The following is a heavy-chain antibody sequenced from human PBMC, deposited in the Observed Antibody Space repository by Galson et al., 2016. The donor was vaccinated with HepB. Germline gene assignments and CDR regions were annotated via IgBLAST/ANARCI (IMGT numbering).Heavy chain of an antibody. CDR1: EFTFSSYA. J-gene: IGHJ4*02. V-gene: IGHV3-23*01. D-gene: IGHD3-3*01. Sequence: SLRLSCAASEFTFSSYAMSWVRQAPGKGLEWVSGITGSGDKTLYADSVKGRFTISRDNSKNTLYLQMNSLRAEDTAVYYCAKAFGTGFWSGYDYWGQGTLVNVSS. CDR3: AKAFGTGFWSGYDY. CDR2: ITGSGDKT.